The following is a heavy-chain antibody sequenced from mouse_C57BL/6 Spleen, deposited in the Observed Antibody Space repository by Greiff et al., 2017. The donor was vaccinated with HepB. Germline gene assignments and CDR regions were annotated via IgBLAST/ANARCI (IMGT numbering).Heavy chain of an antibody. CDR1: GYTFTDYN. D-gene: IGHD1-1*01. CDR3: ARYGSPWYFDV. J-gene: IGHJ1*03. Sequence: VQLQQSGPELVKPGASVKIPCKASGYTFTDYNMDWVKQSHGKSLEWIGDINPNNGGTIYNQKFKGKATLTVDKSSSTAYMELRSLTSEDTAVYYCARYGSPWYFDVWGTGTTVTVSS. CDR2: INPNNGGT. V-gene: IGHV1-18*01.